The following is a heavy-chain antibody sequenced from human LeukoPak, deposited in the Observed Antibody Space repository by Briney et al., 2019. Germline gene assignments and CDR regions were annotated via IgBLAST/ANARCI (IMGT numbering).Heavy chain of an antibody. J-gene: IGHJ4*02. Sequence: PSETLSLTCTVSDASISGYYWSWIRQPPGKGLEWIGSIHFSGSTNYNPSLRSRVTISVDTSKNQLSLKLSSVTAADTAVYYCARAEGQLADYWGQGTLVTVSS. D-gene: IGHD6-13*01. CDR1: DASISGYY. CDR2: IHFSGST. CDR3: ARAEGQLADY. V-gene: IGHV4-59*01.